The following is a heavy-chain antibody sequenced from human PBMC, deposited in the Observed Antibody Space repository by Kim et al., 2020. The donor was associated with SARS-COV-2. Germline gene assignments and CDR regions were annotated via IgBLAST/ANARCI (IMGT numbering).Heavy chain of an antibody. CDR1: GFTFDDYG. V-gene: IGHV3-20*04. CDR2: INWNGGST. J-gene: IGHJ6*02. CDR3: AVSGRYETGYYYYGMDV. Sequence: GGSRRLSCAASGFTFDDYGMSWVRQAPGKGLEWVSGINWNGGSTGYADSVKGRFTISRDNAKNSLYLQMNSLRAEDTALYYCAVSGRYETGYYYYGMDVWGQGTTVTVSS. D-gene: IGHD5-12*01.